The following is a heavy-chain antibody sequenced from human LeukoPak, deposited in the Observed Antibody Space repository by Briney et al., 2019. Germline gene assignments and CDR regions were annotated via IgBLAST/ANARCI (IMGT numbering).Heavy chain of an antibody. J-gene: IGHJ1*01. Sequence: GGSLRLSCAASGFTFSSYAISWVRQAPGKGLEWVSAISGSGGSTYYADSVKGRFTISRDNSKNTLYLQMNSLRAGDTAVYYCAKLSGGYFQHWGQGTLVTVSS. CDR2: ISGSGGST. D-gene: IGHD2/OR15-2a*01. V-gene: IGHV3-23*01. CDR3: AKLSGGYFQH. CDR1: GFTFSSYA.